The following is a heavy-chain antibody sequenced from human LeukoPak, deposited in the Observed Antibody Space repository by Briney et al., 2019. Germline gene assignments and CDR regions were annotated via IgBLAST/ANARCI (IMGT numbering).Heavy chain of an antibody. V-gene: IGHV3-30-3*01. J-gene: IGHJ4*02. CDR3: ARDPIGGNLDY. Sequence: PGGSLRLSCVASGFTFSSYDMTWVRQAPGKGLEWVAVISYDGSNKYYADSVKGRFTISRDNSKDTLYLQMNSLRAEDTAVYYCARDPIGGNLDYWGQGTLVTVSS. CDR1: GFTFSSYD. D-gene: IGHD4-23*01. CDR2: ISYDGSNK.